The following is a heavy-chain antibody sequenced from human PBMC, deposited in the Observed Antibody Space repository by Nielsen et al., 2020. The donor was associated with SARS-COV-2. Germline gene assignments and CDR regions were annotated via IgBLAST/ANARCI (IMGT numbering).Heavy chain of an antibody. J-gene: IGHJ6*03. V-gene: IGHV1-18*04. D-gene: IGHD2-8*01. CDR1: GYTFTSND. Sequence: ASVKVSCKASGYTFTSNDITWVRQAPGQGLEWMGWISGYNGDTNYAQKFQGRVTMTTDTSTSTAYMELRSLRSDDTAVYYCATDGPLRAYYMDVWGKGTAVSVSS. CDR2: ISGYNGDT. CDR3: ATDGPLRAYYMDV.